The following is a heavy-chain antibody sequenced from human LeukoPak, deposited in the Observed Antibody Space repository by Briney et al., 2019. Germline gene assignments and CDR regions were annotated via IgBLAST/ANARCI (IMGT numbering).Heavy chain of an antibody. V-gene: IGHV4-31*03. CDR1: GGSISSGGYY. J-gene: IGHJ4*02. Sequence: SETLSLTCTVSGGSISSGGYYWSWIRQHPGKGLEWIVYIHYSGSTYYNPSLKSRVTISVDTSKNQFSLKLSSVTAADTAVYYCARGGDSSGYYPPLLGYWGQGTLVTVSS. CDR2: IHYSGST. D-gene: IGHD3-22*01. CDR3: ARGGDSSGYYPPLLGY.